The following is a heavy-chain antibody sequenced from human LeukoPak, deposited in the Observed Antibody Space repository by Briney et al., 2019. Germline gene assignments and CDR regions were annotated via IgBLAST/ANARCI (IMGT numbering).Heavy chain of an antibody. J-gene: IGHJ4*02. CDR2: IWYDGSNK. V-gene: IGHV3-30*19. CDR3: AREIPRGSSFDY. Sequence: GGSLRLSCAASGFTFSSYGMHWVRQATGKGLEWVAVIWYDGSNKYYADSVKGRFTISRDNSKNTLYMQVNGLRAEDTAVYYCAREIPRGSSFDYWGQGTLVTVSS. CDR1: GFTFSSYG. D-gene: IGHD6-13*01.